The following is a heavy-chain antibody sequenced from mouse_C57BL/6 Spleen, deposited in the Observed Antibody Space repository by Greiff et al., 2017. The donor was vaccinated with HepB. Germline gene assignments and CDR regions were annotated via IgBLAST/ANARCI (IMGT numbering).Heavy chain of an antibody. J-gene: IGHJ2*01. Sequence: DVKLVESGGGLVKPGGSLKLSCAASGFTFSDYGMHWVRQAPEKGLEWVAYISSGSSTIYYADTVKGRFTISRDNAKNTLFLQMTSLRSEDTAMYYCARSTTVEYYFDYWGQGTTLTVSS. V-gene: IGHV5-17*01. CDR2: ISSGSSTI. CDR1: GFTFSDYG. CDR3: ARSTTVEYYFDY. D-gene: IGHD1-1*01.